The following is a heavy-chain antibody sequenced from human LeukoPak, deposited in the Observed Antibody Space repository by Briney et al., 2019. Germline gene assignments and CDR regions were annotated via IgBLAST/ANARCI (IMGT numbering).Heavy chain of an antibody. CDR1: GYTFTSYD. CDR3: AREEDYGGNSAD. Sequence: EASVKVSCKASGYTFTSYDINWVRQATGQGLEWMGWINPNSGGTNYAQKFQGRVTMTRDTSISTAYMELSRLRSDDTAVYYCAREEDYGGNSADWGQGTLVTVSS. CDR2: INPNSGGT. V-gene: IGHV1-2*02. J-gene: IGHJ4*02. D-gene: IGHD4-23*01.